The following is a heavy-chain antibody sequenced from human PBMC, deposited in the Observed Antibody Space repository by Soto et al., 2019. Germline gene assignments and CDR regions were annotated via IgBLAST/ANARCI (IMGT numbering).Heavy chain of an antibody. CDR1: GGSVSSGTYY. CDR3: AKTPRQWLVYFDY. V-gene: IGHV3-23*01. CDR2: ISGSGGTT. D-gene: IGHD6-19*01. Sequence: PSETLSLTCTVSGGSVSSGTYYWGWVRQPPGKGLEWVSAISGSGGTTYYADSVKGRFTISRDNSKDTLHLQMNSLRAEDTAIYYCAKTPRQWLVYFDYWGQGALVTVSS. J-gene: IGHJ4*02.